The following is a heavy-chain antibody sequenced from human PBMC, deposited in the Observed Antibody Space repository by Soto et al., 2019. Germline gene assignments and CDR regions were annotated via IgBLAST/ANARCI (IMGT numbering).Heavy chain of an antibody. D-gene: IGHD5-12*01. V-gene: IGHV1-69*13. Sequence: ASVKVSCKASGGTFSGYAISWVRQAPGQGLEWMGGIIPIFGTANYAQKFQGRVTITADESTSTAYMELSSLRSEDTAVYYCARPERGYSGYDPIVWGQGTLVTVSS. CDR2: IIPIFGTA. CDR3: ARPERGYSGYDPIV. CDR1: GGTFSGYA. J-gene: IGHJ4*02.